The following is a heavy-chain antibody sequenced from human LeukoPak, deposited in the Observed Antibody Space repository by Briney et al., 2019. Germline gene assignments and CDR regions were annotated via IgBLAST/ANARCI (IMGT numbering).Heavy chain of an antibody. CDR2: ISAYNGNT. CDR3: ARDTWDIVVVVAGFDP. Sequence: ASVKVSCKASGYTFTSYGISWVRQAPGQGLEWMGWISAYNGNTNYAQKLQGRVTMTTDTSTSTAYMELRSLRSDDTAVYYCARDTWDIVVVVAGFDPWGQGTLVTVSS. J-gene: IGHJ5*02. D-gene: IGHD2-15*01. CDR1: GYTFTSYG. V-gene: IGHV1-18*01.